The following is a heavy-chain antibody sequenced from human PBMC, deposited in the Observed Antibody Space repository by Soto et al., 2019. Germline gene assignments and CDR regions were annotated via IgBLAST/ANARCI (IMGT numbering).Heavy chain of an antibody. J-gene: IGHJ4*02. D-gene: IGHD1-20*01. CDR2: IIPIFGTA. Sequence: QVQLVQSGAEVKKPGSSVKVSCKASGGTFSSYAISWVRQAPGQGLEWMGGIIPIFGTANYAQKFQGRVTITADKSTSTAYMELSRLRSEDTAVYYCARVPGYTWNRGDYFDYWGQGTLVTVSS. V-gene: IGHV1-69*06. CDR3: ARVPGYTWNRGDYFDY. CDR1: GGTFSSYA.